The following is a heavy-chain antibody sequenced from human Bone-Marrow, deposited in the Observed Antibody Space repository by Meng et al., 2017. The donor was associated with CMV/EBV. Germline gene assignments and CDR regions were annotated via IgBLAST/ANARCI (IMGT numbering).Heavy chain of an antibody. CDR1: GFTFSNAW. V-gene: IGHV3-30*03. D-gene: IGHD3-3*01. J-gene: IGHJ3*02. Sequence: GESLKISCAASGFTFSNAWMSWVRQAPGKGLEWVAVISYDGSIKKYADSVEGRFTISRDNSKNTLYLQMNSLRAEDTAVYYCAREITIFGVVIMRYDAFDIWGQGTMVTVSS. CDR2: ISYDGSIK. CDR3: AREITIFGVVIMRYDAFDI.